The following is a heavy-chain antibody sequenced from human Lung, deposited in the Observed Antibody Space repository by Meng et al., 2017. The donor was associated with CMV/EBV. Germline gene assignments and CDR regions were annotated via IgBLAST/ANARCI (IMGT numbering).Heavy chain of an antibody. D-gene: IGHD7-27*01. J-gene: IGHJ4*02. Sequence: SCAASGFAFNENYMSWIRQAPGKELEWVSCITSSGSTRYYADSVKGRFTISRDNAKNSVFLQMNSLRVEDTAVYYCARRALIGGLEIEDYWGQGTXVTVSS. CDR3: ARRALIGGLEIEDY. V-gene: IGHV3-11*01. CDR2: ITSSGSTR. CDR1: GFAFNENY.